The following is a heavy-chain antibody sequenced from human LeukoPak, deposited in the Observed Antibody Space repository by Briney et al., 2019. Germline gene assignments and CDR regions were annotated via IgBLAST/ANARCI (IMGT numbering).Heavy chain of an antibody. V-gene: IGHV1-18*01. J-gene: IGHJ4*02. CDR3: ARDPSNTSGHNAWFDY. CDR1: GYTFTRHG. Sequence: VASVKVSCKASGYTFTRHGISWVRQAPGQGLECMGWISCYNGDTHYVQNYQGRLTMTTDTSTSTAYMELRSLRSDDTAVYYCARDPSNTSGHNAWFDYSGQGTLLTVSS. D-gene: IGHD2-15*01. CDR2: ISCYNGDT.